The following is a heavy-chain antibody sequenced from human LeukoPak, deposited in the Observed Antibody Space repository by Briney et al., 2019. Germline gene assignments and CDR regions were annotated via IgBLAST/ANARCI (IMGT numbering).Heavy chain of an antibody. CDR3: ATFNIVGACPLFDY. V-gene: IGHV3-9*01. Sequence: GGSLRLSCAASGFTFDDYAMHWVRQAPGKGLEWVSGISWNSGSIGYADSAKGRFTISRDNAKNSLYLQMNSLRAEDTAAYYCATFNIVGACPLFDYWGQGTLVTVSS. CDR2: ISWNSGSI. D-gene: IGHD1-26*01. CDR1: GFTFDDYA. J-gene: IGHJ4*02.